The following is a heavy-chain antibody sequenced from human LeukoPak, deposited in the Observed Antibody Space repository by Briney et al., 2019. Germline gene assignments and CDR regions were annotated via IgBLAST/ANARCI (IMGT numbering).Heavy chain of an antibody. J-gene: IGHJ4*02. V-gene: IGHV3-30*18. CDR2: ISYDGSNK. CDR3: AKELLAGTVDY. Sequence: GGSLRLSCAASGFTFSSYGMHWVRQAPEKGLGWVAVISYDGSNKYYADSVKGRFTISRDNSKNTLYLQMNSLRAEDTAVYYCAKELLAGTVDYWGQGTLVTVSS. CDR1: GFTFSSYG. D-gene: IGHD6-19*01.